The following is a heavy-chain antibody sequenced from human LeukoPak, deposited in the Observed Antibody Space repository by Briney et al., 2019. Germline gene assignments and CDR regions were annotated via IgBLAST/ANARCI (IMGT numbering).Heavy chain of an antibody. D-gene: IGHD4-23*01. CDR3: ARDAYGGNSWGWFDP. CDR2: IYYSGST. V-gene: IGHV4-39*07. J-gene: IGHJ5*02. Sequence: PSETLSLTCTVSGGSISSSSYYWGWIRQPPGKGLEWIGSIYYSGSTYYNPSLKSRVTISVDTSKNQFSLKLSSVTAADTAVYYCARDAYGGNSWGWFDPWGQGTLVTVSS. CDR1: GGSISSSSYY.